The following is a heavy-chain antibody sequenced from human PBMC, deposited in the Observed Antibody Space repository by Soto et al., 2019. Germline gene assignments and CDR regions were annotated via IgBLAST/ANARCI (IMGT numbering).Heavy chain of an antibody. V-gene: IGHV3-21*01. J-gene: IGHJ5*02. CDR2: ISRSSSYI. CDR3: ARVAPPYDVWSVYIGNWFDP. D-gene: IGHD3-3*01. Sequence: EVQLVESGGGLVKPGGSLRLSCAASGFTFSDYSMNWVRQAPGKGLEWVSSISRSSSYIYYADSVKGRFTISRDNAENSLYLQMNSLRAEDTAVYYCARVAPPYDVWSVYIGNWFDPWGQGTHVTVSS. CDR1: GFTFSDYS.